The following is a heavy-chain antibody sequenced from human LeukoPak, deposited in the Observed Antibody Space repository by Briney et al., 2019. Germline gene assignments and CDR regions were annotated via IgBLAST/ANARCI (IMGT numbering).Heavy chain of an antibody. CDR1: GYTFTSYY. CDR2: INPNSGGT. Sequence: ASVKVSCKASGYTFTSYYMHWVRQAPGQGLEWMGWINPNSGGTNYAQKFQGRVTMTRDTSISTAYMELSRLRSDDTAVYYCARIGYYDYVWGSYNWGQGTLVTVSS. V-gene: IGHV1-2*02. J-gene: IGHJ4*02. D-gene: IGHD3-16*01. CDR3: ARIGYYDYVWGSYN.